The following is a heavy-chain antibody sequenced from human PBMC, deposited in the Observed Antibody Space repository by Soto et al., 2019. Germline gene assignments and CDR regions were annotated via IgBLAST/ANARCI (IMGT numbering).Heavy chain of an antibody. V-gene: IGHV4-61*01. CDR1: GGSVSSGSYY. J-gene: IGHJ4*02. Sequence: PSETLSLTCTFSGGSVSSGSYYWSWIRQPPGKGLEWIGYIYYSGSTNYNPSLKSRVTISVDTSKNQFSLKLSSVTAADTAVYYCARYIGSGSYFADYWGQGTLVTVSS. CDR2: IYYSGST. D-gene: IGHD1-26*01. CDR3: ARYIGSGSYFADY.